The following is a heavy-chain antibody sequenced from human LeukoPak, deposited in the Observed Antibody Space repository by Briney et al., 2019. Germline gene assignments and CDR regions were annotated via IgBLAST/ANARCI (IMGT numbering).Heavy chain of an antibody. CDR3: ASSKHYYDSSGYGKDAFDI. CDR2: IIPIFGTA. Sequence: ASVKVSCKASGGTFSSYAISWVRQAPGQGLEWMGGIIPIFGTANYAQKFQGRVTITADKSTSTAYMELSSPRSEDTAVYYCASSKHYYDSSGYGKDAFDIWGQGTMVTVSS. V-gene: IGHV1-69*06. D-gene: IGHD3-22*01. J-gene: IGHJ3*02. CDR1: GGTFSSYA.